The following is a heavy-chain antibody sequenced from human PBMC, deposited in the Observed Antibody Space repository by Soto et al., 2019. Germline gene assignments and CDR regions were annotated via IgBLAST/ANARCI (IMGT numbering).Heavy chain of an antibody. CDR1: GGTFSSYA. CDR2: IIPIFGTA. Sequence: SVKVSCKASGGTFSSYAISWVRQAPGQGLEWMGGIIPIFGTANYAQKFQGRVTITADESTSTAYMELSSLRSEDTAVYYCATDVDTAMATDYWGQGTLVTVSS. J-gene: IGHJ4*02. CDR3: ATDVDTAMATDY. D-gene: IGHD5-18*01. V-gene: IGHV1-69*13.